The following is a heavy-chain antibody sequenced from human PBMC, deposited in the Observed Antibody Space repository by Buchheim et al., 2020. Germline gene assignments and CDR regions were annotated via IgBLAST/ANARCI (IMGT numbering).Heavy chain of an antibody. CDR1: GFTFSSYG. D-gene: IGHD3-10*01. J-gene: IGHJ4*02. V-gene: IGHV3-30*18. CDR3: AKDRDTMVRGVILDY. Sequence: QVQLVESGGGVVQPGRSLRLSCAASGFTFSSYGMHWVRQAPGKGLEWVAVISYDGSTKYYADSVKGRFTISRDNSKNTLYLQMNSLRAEDTAVYYCAKDRDTMVRGVILDYWGQGTL. CDR2: ISYDGSTK.